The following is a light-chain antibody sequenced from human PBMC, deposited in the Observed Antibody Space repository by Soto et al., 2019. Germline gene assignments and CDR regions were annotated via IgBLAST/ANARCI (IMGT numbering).Light chain of an antibody. Sequence: AIQLTQSPSSLSASVGDRVSITCRASQGISSALAWYQHKPGKPPKILIYDASSLQSGVPSRFSGSESGTECTLTISNLQPEDFATYYCQQLKSYPFTFGQGTRLEIK. J-gene: IGKJ5*01. CDR2: DAS. CDR1: QGISSA. CDR3: QQLKSYPFT. V-gene: IGKV1-13*02.